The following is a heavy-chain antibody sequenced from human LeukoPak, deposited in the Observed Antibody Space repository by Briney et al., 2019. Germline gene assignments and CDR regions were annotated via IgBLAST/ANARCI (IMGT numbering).Heavy chain of an antibody. CDR3: ARDRYSSGWYGGDAFDI. V-gene: IGHV3-21*01. D-gene: IGHD6-19*01. CDR1: GFTFSSYS. Sequence: GGSLRLSCAASGFTFSSYSMNWVRQAPGKGLEWVSSISSSSYIYYADSVKGRFTISRDNAKNSLYLQMNSLRAEDTAVYYCARDRYSSGWYGGDAFDIWSQGTMATASS. J-gene: IGHJ3*02. CDR2: ISSSSYI.